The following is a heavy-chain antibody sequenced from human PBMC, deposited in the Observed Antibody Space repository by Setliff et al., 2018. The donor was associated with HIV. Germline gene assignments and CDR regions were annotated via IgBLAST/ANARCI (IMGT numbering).Heavy chain of an antibody. J-gene: IGHJ5*02. CDR1: GGSFSGYY. D-gene: IGHD4-17*01. CDR2: INHSGST. Sequence: PEETLSLTCAVYGGSFSGYYWSWIRQPPGKGLEWIGEINHSGSTNYNPSLKSRVTLSLDNSKNQFSLKLTSETAADTAVYYCARDIWAYGLMGSWGQGTLVTVSS. V-gene: IGHV4-34*01. CDR3: ARDIWAYGLMGS.